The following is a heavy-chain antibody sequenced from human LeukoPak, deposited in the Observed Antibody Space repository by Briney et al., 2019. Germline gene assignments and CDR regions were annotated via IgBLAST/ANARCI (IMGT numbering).Heavy chain of an antibody. Sequence: GGSLRLSCSASGFTFSSYGMHWVRQAPGKGLEWVAFIRYDGSNKYYADSVKGRFTISRDNSKNTLYLQMNSLRAEDTAVYYCAKSDCTNGVCTDFDYWGQGTLVTVSS. CDR3: AKSDCTNGVCTDFDY. J-gene: IGHJ4*02. CDR1: GFTFSSYG. V-gene: IGHV3-30*02. CDR2: IRYDGSNK. D-gene: IGHD2-8*01.